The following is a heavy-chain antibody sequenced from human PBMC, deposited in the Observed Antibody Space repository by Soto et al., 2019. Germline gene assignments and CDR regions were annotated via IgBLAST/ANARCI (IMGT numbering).Heavy chain of an antibody. CDR1: GFTFSSYA. D-gene: IGHD6-6*01. Sequence: QVPLVESGGGVVQPGRSLRLSCAASGFTFSSYAMHWVRQAPGKGLEWVAVISYDGSNKYYADSVKGRFTISRDNSKNTLYLQMNSLRAEDTAVYYCARPYSSSWFDWFDPWGQGTLVTVSS. CDR3: ARPYSSSWFDWFDP. J-gene: IGHJ5*02. CDR2: ISYDGSNK. V-gene: IGHV3-30-3*01.